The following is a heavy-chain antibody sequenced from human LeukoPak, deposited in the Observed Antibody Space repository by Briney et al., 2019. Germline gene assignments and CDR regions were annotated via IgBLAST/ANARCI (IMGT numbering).Heavy chain of an antibody. CDR1: GDSINSNNYY. CDR2: VYSSGRT. Sequence: SLTWTVSGDSINSNNYYWSWIRGPGGKGLERIGRVYSSGRTSSYFSLNSRVTISVDTSKNQFSLKLSSVTAADTDVYYCARDGYFWSGYFSSPNWFDPWGQGTLVTVSS. V-gene: IGHV4-61*02. CDR3: ARDGYFWSGYFSSPNWFDP. J-gene: IGHJ5*02. D-gene: IGHD3-3*01.